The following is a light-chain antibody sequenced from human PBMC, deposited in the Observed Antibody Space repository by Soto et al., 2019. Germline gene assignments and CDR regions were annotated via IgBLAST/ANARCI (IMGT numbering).Light chain of an antibody. J-gene: IGLJ3*02. CDR1: SSNIGNNY. CDR3: GTWDSSLSAWV. CDR2: ENN. V-gene: IGLV1-51*02. Sequence: QSVLTQPPSVSAAPGQKVTISCSGSSSNIGNNYVSWYQQLPGTAPKLLFYENNKRPSWIPDRFSGSKSGTSATLGITGLQTVDEADYYCGTWDSSLSAWVFGGGTKVTVL.